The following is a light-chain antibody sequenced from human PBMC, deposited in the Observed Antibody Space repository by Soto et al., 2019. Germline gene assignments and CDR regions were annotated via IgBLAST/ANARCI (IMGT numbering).Light chain of an antibody. Sequence: DTQMTQSPSSLSASVGYRISITCLASQTVSTYLNWYQQKPGKAPTLLISATSTLQSGVPSRFSGSGSGTEFTLTITSLQPEDFETYYCQQTYTTPRTFGQGTKVDIK. CDR3: QQTYTTPRT. CDR2: ATS. J-gene: IGKJ1*01. CDR1: QTVSTY. V-gene: IGKV1-39*01.